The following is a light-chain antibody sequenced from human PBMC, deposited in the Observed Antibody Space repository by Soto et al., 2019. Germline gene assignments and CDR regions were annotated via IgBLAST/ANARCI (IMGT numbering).Light chain of an antibody. V-gene: IGKV1-39*01. J-gene: IGKJ4*01. CDR3: QQSYSTPIT. Sequence: DIQMTQSPSSLSASVGDRLTMTCRASQNLSNYLNWYQQKPGKAPKLLMHAASNLQSGVPSRFSGSGSGTDFTLTISSLQPEDFAAYYCQQSYSTPITFGGGTKVEIK. CDR2: AAS. CDR1: QNLSNY.